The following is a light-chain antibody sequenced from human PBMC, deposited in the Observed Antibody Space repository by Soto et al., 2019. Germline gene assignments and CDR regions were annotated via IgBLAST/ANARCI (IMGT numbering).Light chain of an antibody. J-gene: IGKJ4*01. CDR1: QSVTTF. CDR2: DAS. V-gene: IGKV3-11*01. CDR3: QQRIAWPLT. Sequence: EIVLTQSPATLSLSPGERATLSCRASQSVTTFLAWFQQKPGQAPRLLIYDASNRATGVPARFSGSGSGTDFTLTISSLEPEDFVVYYCQQRIAWPLTFGGGTKVEIK.